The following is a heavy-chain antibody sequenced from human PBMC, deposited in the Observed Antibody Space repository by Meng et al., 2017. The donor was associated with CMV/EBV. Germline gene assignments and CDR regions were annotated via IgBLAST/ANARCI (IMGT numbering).Heavy chain of an antibody. CDR3: ARESLDCSSTAPPCVDYYGMDV. J-gene: IGHJ6*02. V-gene: IGHV3-7*01. CDR2: IKRDGSEK. Sequence: LSLTCAASGFTFSSYWMSWVRQAPGKGLEWVANIKRDGSEKYYVDSVKGRFTISRDNAKNSLYLQMNSLRAEDTAVYYCARESLDCSSTAPPCVDYYGMDVWGQGTTVTVSS. CDR1: GFTFSSYW. D-gene: IGHD2-2*01.